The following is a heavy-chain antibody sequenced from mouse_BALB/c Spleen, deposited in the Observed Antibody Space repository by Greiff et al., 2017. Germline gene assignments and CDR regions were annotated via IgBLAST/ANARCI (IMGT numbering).Heavy chain of an antibody. CDR2: IRNKANGYTT. D-gene: IGHD1-1*01. CDR3: ARDSYGSSYDAMDY. V-gene: IGHV7-3*02. J-gene: IGHJ4*01. CDR1: GFTFTDYY. Sequence: EVQGVESGGGLVQPGGSLRLSCATSGFTFTDYYMSWVRQPPGKALEWLGFIRNKANGYTTEYSASVKGRFTISRDNSQSILYLQMNTLRAEDSATYYCARDSYGSSYDAMDYWGQGTSVTVSS.